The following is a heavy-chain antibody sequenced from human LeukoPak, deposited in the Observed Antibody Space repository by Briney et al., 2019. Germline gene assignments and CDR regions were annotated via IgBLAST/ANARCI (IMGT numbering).Heavy chain of an antibody. CDR1: GYSFTSYR. Sequence: GESLKISCKGSGYSFTSYRIGWVRQMPGKGLEWMGIIYPGDSDTRYSPSFQGQVAISADKSISTAYLQWSSLKASDTAMYYCARHGDSSGYYYDNWFDPWGQGTLVTVSS. CDR2: IYPGDSDT. V-gene: IGHV5-51*01. D-gene: IGHD3-22*01. J-gene: IGHJ5*02. CDR3: ARHGDSSGYYYDNWFDP.